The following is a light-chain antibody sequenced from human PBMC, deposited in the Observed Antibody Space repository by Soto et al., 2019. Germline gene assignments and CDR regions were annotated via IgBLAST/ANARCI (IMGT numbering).Light chain of an antibody. CDR2: DAS. CDR3: QQRSQWPPMT. V-gene: IGKV3-11*01. CDR1: QSVSSY. Sequence: EIVMTQSPATLSVSPGERATLSCRASQSVSSYLAWYQQKPGQAPRLLIYDASNRATGIPARFSGSGSGTDFSLTISSLEPEDVAVYYCQQRSQWPPMTFGQGTRLEIK. J-gene: IGKJ5*01.